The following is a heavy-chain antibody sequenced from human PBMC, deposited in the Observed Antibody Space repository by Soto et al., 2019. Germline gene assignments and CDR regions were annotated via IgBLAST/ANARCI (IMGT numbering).Heavy chain of an antibody. V-gene: IGHV3-23*01. CDR3: AKDRTVAARNFDY. D-gene: IGHD6-6*01. Sequence: GGSLRLSCAASGFAFSNYAMHWVHQAPGKGLEWVSSISTSIDATYYADSVKGRFTISRDDSKNTLYLQMNSLRAEDSAVYYCAKDRTVAARNFDYWGQGTQVTVSS. CDR1: GFAFSNYA. CDR2: ISTSIDAT. J-gene: IGHJ4*02.